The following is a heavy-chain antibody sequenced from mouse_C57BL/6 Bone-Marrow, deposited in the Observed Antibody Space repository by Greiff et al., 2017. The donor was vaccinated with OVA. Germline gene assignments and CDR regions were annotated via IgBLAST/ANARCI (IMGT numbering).Heavy chain of an antibody. V-gene: IGHV1-64*01. Sequence: QVQLQQPGAELVKPGASVKLSCKASGYTFTSYWMHWVKQRPGQGLEWIGMIHPNSGSTNYNEKFKSKATLTVDKSSSTAYMQLSSLTSDDSAVYYCARREDSSGFAFDYWGQGTTLTVSS. D-gene: IGHD3-2*02. CDR3: ARREDSSGFAFDY. CDR2: IHPNSGST. J-gene: IGHJ2*01. CDR1: GYTFTSYW.